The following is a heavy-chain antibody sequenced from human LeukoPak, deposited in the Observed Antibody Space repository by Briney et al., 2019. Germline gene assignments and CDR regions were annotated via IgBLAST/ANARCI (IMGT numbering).Heavy chain of an antibody. CDR2: IHSSGST. CDR3: ATSASSGSKYFDP. J-gene: IGHJ5*02. Sequence: SETLSLTCTVSGGSITSGSYYWTWIRQPAGKGLEWVGRIHSSGSTNYNPSLNSRVTVSADTSNNQFSLKLSSVTAADTAIYYCATSASSGSKYFDPWGQGILVTVSS. CDR1: GGSITSGSYY. D-gene: IGHD3-22*01. V-gene: IGHV4-61*02.